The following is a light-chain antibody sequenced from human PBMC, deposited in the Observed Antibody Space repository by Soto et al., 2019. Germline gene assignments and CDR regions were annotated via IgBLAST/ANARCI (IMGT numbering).Light chain of an antibody. J-gene: IGKJ1*01. Sequence: EIVVTQSPATLSVSPGERATLSCRASQSVDSNLAWYQQKPGQAPRLLIYGASTRATGIPARFSGSGSGTEFTITISSLQSEDFAVYYCQPFNNWPPWTFGQGTKVEIK. CDR3: QPFNNWPPWT. V-gene: IGKV3-15*01. CDR1: QSVDSN. CDR2: GAS.